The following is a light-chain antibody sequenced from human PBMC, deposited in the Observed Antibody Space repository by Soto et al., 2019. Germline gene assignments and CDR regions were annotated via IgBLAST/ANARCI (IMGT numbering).Light chain of an antibody. CDR1: QSVSSD. CDR3: QQRSNWLT. J-gene: IGKJ4*01. Sequence: EIVLTQSPATLSLSPGERATLSCRASQSVSSDLAWYQQKPGQAPRLLIYDASNRATGIPARFSGSGSGTDFTLTISSLEPEHFAVYYCQQRSNWLTFGGGTKVEIK. V-gene: IGKV3-11*01. CDR2: DAS.